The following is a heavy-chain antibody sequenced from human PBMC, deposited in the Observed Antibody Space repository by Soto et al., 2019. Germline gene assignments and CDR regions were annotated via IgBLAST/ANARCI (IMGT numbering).Heavy chain of an antibody. D-gene: IGHD1-26*01. J-gene: IGHJ6*02. CDR2: ISGSGGNT. Sequence: PGGSLRLSCAASGFTFSSHAMSWVRQAPGKGLEWVSAISGSGGNTYYADSVKGRFTISRDNSKNTLYLQMNSLRAEDTAIYYCAKEERDYYGMGVWGQGTRVTVSS. CDR3: AKEERDYYGMGV. V-gene: IGHV3-23*01. CDR1: GFTFSSHA.